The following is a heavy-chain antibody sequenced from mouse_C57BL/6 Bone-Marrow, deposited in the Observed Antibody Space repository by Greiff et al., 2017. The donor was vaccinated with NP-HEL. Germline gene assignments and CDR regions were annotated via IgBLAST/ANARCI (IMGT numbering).Heavy chain of an antibody. D-gene: IGHD4-1*01. CDR1: GFTFSDYY. V-gene: IGHV5-12*01. Sequence: EVQVVESGGGLVQPGGSLKLSCAASGFTFSDYYMYWVRQTPEKRLEWVAYISNGGGSTYYPDTVKGRFTISRDNAKNTLYLQMSRLKSEDTAMYYCARQRTGTSWFAYWGQGTLVTVSA. J-gene: IGHJ3*01. CDR2: ISNGGGST. CDR3: ARQRTGTSWFAY.